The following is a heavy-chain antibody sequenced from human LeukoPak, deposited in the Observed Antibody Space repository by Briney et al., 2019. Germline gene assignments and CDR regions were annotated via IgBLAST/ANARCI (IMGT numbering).Heavy chain of an antibody. V-gene: IGHV1-69*13. Sequence: SVNVSCKASGGTFSSYAISWVRPAPGQGREWLGGIIPIFGTANYAQKFQGRVTITADESTSTAYMELSSLRCEDTAVYYCARGLGAAAGFDYWGQGTLVTASS. CDR3: ARGLGAAAGFDY. CDR1: GGTFSSYA. D-gene: IGHD6-13*01. CDR2: IIPIFGTA. J-gene: IGHJ4*02.